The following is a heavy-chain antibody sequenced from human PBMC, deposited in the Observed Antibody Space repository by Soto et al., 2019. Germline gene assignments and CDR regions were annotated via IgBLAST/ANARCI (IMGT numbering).Heavy chain of an antibody. J-gene: IGHJ5*02. CDR3: VGVGAAAFDP. Sequence: VGSLRLSCAASGFTFSSYEMNWVRQAPGKGLEWVSYISSSGSTIYYADSVKGRLTISRDNAKNSLYLQMNILRAEDTAVYYCVGVGAAAFDPWGQGTLVTVSS. D-gene: IGHD6-13*01. V-gene: IGHV3-48*03. CDR1: GFTFSSYE. CDR2: ISSSGSTI.